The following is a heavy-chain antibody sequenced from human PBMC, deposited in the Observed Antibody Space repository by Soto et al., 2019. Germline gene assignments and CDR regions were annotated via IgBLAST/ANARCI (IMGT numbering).Heavy chain of an antibody. Sequence: EVQLLESGGGLVQPGGSLRLSCAASGFTFISYAMNWVRQAPGKGLQWLAAISGGGDATFYADSVKGRFTISRDNSRNTVSLQMNSLGADDTAVYYCARQVPGSTTRPDYWYFDLWGRGTLVTVSS. CDR3: ARQVPGSTTRPDYWYFDL. CDR1: GFTFISYA. V-gene: IGHV3-23*01. J-gene: IGHJ2*01. CDR2: ISGGGDAT. D-gene: IGHD3-10*01.